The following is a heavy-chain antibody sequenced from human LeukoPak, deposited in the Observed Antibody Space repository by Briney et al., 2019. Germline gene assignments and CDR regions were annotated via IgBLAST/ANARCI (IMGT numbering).Heavy chain of an antibody. D-gene: IGHD5-18*01. CDR3: ARALRSTAM. CDR1: GLTFSSYW. Sequence: GGSLRLSCAASGLTFSSYWMSWVRQAPGKGLEWVANIKQDGSEKCYVDSVKGRFTISRDNAKNSLYLQMNSLRAEDTAVYYCARALRSTAMWGQGTLVTVSS. V-gene: IGHV3-7*03. CDR2: IKQDGSEK. J-gene: IGHJ4*02.